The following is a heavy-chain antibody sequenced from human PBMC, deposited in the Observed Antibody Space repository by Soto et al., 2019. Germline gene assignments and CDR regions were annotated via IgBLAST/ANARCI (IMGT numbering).Heavy chain of an antibody. V-gene: IGHV1-46*03. CDR2: INPSGGHT. CDR3: ARGGHVVVVTAAFDY. CDR1: GNTFSNYY. Sequence: QVQLVQSGAEVKKPGASVKVSCKASGNTFSNYYIHWVRQAPGQGLEWMGTINPSGGHTTYAQKFLGRVTTTXXXSXXTLYMEVTRLRSEDTAVDYCARGGHVVVVTAAFDYWGQGTLVTVSS. D-gene: IGHD2-21*02. J-gene: IGHJ4*02.